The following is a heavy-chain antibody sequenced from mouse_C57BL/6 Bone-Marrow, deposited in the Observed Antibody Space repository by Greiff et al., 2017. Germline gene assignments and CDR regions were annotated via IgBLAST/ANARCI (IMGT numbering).Heavy chain of an antibody. Sequence: QVQLQQSDAELMKPGASVKLSCKATGYTFTGYWIEWIKQRPGHGLEWIGEILPGSGSTNYNEKFKGKATFTADTSSTTADMQLSSLTTEDAAIDYCARRGVTTGFAYWGQGTLVTVSA. CDR3: ARRGVTTGFAY. V-gene: IGHV1-9*01. J-gene: IGHJ3*01. D-gene: IGHD2-2*01. CDR1: GYTFTGYW. CDR2: ILPGSGST.